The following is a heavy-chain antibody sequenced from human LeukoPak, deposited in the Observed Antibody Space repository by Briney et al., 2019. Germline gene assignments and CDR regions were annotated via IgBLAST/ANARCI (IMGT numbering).Heavy chain of an antibody. V-gene: IGHV4-31*03. D-gene: IGHD3-22*01. CDR1: GGSISSGGYY. Sequence: SETLSLTCTVSGGSISSGGYYWSWIRQHPGKGLEWIGYIYYSGSTYYNPSLKGRVTISVDTSKNQFSLKLSSVTAADTAVYYCARSHYYDSSGYYGWGQGTLVTVSS. CDR2: IYYSGST. CDR3: ARSHYYDSSGYYG. J-gene: IGHJ4*02.